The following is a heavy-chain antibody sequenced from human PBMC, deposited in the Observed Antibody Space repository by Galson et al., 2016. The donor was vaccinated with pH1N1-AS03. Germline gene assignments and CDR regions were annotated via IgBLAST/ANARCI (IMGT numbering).Heavy chain of an antibody. CDR2: IWYDASEK. J-gene: IGHJ4*02. V-gene: IGHV3-33*01. CDR3: AREQKGTRGWYTVDY. Sequence: SLRLSCAASGFIFRNYGMHWVRQAPGKGLEWVAVIWYDASEKYYTDSVKGRFTVSRDNSKNTVYLQLDSLRAEDTAVYFCAREQKGTRGWYTVDYWGQGTVVTVSS. CDR1: GFIFRNYG. D-gene: IGHD6-19*01.